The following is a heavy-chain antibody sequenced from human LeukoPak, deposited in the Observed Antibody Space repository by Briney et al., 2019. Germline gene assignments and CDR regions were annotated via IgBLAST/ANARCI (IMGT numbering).Heavy chain of an antibody. CDR1: GLTFSSYA. D-gene: IGHD4-17*01. CDR3: AKFSSGRGNDYGDPDYYYYGMDV. J-gene: IGHJ6*02. V-gene: IGHV3-23*01. CDR2: ICVSGGST. Sequence: GGSLRLSCAASGLTFSSYAMSCVRQAPGKRQEWVSAICVSGGSTYYAATAKGRFTISRGNSKNAVYLQMNSLRAEDTAVYYCAKFSSGRGNDYGDPDYYYYGMDVWGQGTTVTVSS.